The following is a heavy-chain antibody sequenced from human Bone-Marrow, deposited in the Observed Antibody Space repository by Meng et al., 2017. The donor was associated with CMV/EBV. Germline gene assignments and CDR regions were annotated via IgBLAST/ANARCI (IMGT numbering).Heavy chain of an antibody. CDR3: ARGRSYWPYYYGSGSYYTLDAFDI. D-gene: IGHD3-10*01. Sequence: ETLSLTCTVSGGSISSSSYYWGWIRQPPGKGLEWIGSIYYSGSTYYNPSLKSRVTISVDTSKNQFSLKLSSVTAADTAVYYCARGRSYWPYYYGSGSYYTLDAFDIWGQGTMVTVSS. V-gene: IGHV4-39*01. CDR1: GGSISSSSYY. CDR2: IYYSGST. J-gene: IGHJ3*02.